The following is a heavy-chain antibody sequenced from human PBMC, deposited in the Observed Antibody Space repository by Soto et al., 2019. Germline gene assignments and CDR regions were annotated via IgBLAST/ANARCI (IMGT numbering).Heavy chain of an antibody. CDR1: GGTFSSYA. CDR3: AREHSGYDFRGAFDY. J-gene: IGHJ4*02. V-gene: IGHV1-69*01. Sequence: QVQLVQSGAEVKKPGSSVKVSCKASGGTFSSYAISWVRQAPGQGLEWMGGIIPIFGTANYAQKFQGRVTITADESTSTAYMELSSLRAEHTAVYYCAREHSGYDFRGAFDYWGQGTLVTVSS. CDR2: IIPIFGTA. D-gene: IGHD5-12*01.